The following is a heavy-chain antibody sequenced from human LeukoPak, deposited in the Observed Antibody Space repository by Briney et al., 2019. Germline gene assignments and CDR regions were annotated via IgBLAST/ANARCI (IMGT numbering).Heavy chain of an antibody. CDR1: GFTFNIHA. V-gene: IGHV3-23*01. CDR3: ARNRGGGFGYSDY. Sequence: GGSLRLSCAASGFTFNIHAMTWARQAPGRGLEWVSVISPNGDSTFYADSVKGRFTISRDNAKNSLYLQMNSLRAEDTAVYYCARNRGGGFGYSDYWGQGTLVTVSS. CDR2: ISPNGDST. J-gene: IGHJ4*02. D-gene: IGHD3-22*01.